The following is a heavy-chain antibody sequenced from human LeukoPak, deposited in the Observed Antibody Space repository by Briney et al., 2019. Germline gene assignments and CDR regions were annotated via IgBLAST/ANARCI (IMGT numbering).Heavy chain of an antibody. J-gene: IGHJ4*02. CDR1: GFTFTSSA. CDR3: AAEATRGLFDY. V-gene: IGHV1-58*01. CDR2: IVVGSGNT. D-gene: IGHD1-1*01. Sequence: SAKVSCKASGFTFTSSAVQWVRQARGQRLEWIGWIVVGSGNTNYAQKFQERVTITRDMSTSTAYMELSSLRSEDTAVYYCAAEATRGLFDYWGQGTLVTVSS.